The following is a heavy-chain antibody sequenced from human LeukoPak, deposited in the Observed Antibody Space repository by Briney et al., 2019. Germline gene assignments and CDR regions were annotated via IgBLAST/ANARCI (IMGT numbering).Heavy chain of an antibody. V-gene: IGHV4-59*01. CDR3: ARVAAAYDWYFDL. CDR2: IYYSGST. D-gene: IGHD6-13*01. Sequence: SETLSLTCTVSGGSISSYYWSWIRQPPGKGLECIGYIYYSGSTNYNPSLKSRVTISVDTSKNQFSLKLSSVTAADTAVYYCARVAAAYDWYFDLWGRGTLVTVSS. J-gene: IGHJ2*01. CDR1: GGSISSYY.